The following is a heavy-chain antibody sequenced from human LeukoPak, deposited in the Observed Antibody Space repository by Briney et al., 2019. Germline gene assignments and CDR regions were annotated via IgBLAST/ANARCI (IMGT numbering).Heavy chain of an antibody. CDR3: AKLPGDTTAPY. CDR1: GFTFSSYA. Sequence: GGSLRLSCAASGFTFSSYAMSWVRQAPGKGLEWVSTISGSSDSTYYADSVKGRFTISRDNSKNTLYLQMNSLRAEDTAVYYCAKLPGDTTAPYWGQGTLVTVSS. D-gene: IGHD4-17*01. J-gene: IGHJ4*02. V-gene: IGHV3-23*01. CDR2: ISGSSDST.